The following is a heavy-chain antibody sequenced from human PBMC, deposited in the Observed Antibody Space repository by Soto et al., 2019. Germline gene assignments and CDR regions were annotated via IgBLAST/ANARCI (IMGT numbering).Heavy chain of an antibody. CDR2: INHSGST. V-gene: IGHV4-34*01. CDR1: GGSFSGYY. D-gene: IGHD4-17*01. CDR3: ARFREMTVTNVFDY. J-gene: IGHJ4*02. Sequence: PSETLSLTCAVYGGSFSGYYWSWIRQPPGKGLEWIGEINHSGSTNYNPSLKSRVTISVDTSKNQFSLKLSSVTAADTAVYYCARFREMTVTNVFDYWGQGTLVTVSS.